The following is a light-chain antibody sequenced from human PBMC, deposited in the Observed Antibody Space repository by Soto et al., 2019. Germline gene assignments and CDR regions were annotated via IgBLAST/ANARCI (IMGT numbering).Light chain of an antibody. V-gene: IGLV2-14*01. CDR2: DVS. CDR3: CSYTSSSSYV. J-gene: IGLJ1*01. Sequence: QSALTQPASVSGSPGQSITISCTGTSSDVGGYNYVSWYQQHPGKAPKLMIYDVSDRPSGVSNRFSGSKSGNTASLTISGLQAEDEADYYCCSYTSSSSYVFGTVTKVTVL. CDR1: SSDVGGYNY.